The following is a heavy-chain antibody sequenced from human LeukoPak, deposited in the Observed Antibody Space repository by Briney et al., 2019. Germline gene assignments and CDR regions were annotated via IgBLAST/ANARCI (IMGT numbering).Heavy chain of an antibody. D-gene: IGHD2-15*01. V-gene: IGHV3-23*01. CDR2: ISGSGGST. CDR3: AKVATYCSGGSCYSSELDY. J-gene: IGHJ4*02. CDR1: GFTFSSYA. Sequence: GGSLRLSCAASGFTFSSYAMSWVRQAPGKGLEWVPAISGSGGSTYYADSVKGRFTISRDNSKNTLYLQMNSLRAEDTAVYYCAKVATYCSGGSCYSSELDYWGQGTLVTVSS.